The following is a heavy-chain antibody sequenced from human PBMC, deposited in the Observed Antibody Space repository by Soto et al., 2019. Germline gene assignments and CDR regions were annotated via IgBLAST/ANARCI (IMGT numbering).Heavy chain of an antibody. CDR1: GFTFSSYA. D-gene: IGHD3-10*01. J-gene: IGHJ6*02. V-gene: IGHV3-30-3*01. CDR2: ISYDGSNK. Sequence: GGSLRLSCAASGFTFSSYAMHWVRHAPGKGLEWVAVISYDGSNKYYADSVKGRFTISRDNSKNTLYLQMNSLRAEDTAVYYWARVSLRSYFFGKGGWGQGTTVTVS. CDR3: ARVSLRSYFFGKGG.